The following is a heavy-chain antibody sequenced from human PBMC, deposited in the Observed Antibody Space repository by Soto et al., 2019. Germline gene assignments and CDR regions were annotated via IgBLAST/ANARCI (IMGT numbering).Heavy chain of an antibody. V-gene: IGHV4-39*01. CDR2: IYYGGST. J-gene: IGHJ4*02. CDR3: ARRHKSSWSFDY. Sequence: SETLSLTCAVSGVSISSSNYYWVWIRQPPGEGLEWIGSIYYGGSTSYNPSLKSRVTISVDTSKNQFSLNLNSVTAADTAVYFCARRHKSSWSFDYWGQGTLVTVSS. CDR1: GVSISSSNYY. D-gene: IGHD6-13*01.